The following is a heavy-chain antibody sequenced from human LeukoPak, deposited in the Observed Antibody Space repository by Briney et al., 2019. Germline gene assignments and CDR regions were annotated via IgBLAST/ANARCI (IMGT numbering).Heavy chain of an antibody. CDR3: ARDRSLQLWLNSELFDY. CDR1: GYTFTSYY. Sequence: ASVKVSCKASGYTFTSYYMHWVRQAPGQGLEWMGIINPSGGSTSYAQKFQGRVTITKDTSASTAYMELSSLRSEDTAVYYCARDRSLQLWLNSELFDYWGQGTLVTVSS. CDR2: INPSGGST. V-gene: IGHV1-46*01. D-gene: IGHD5-18*01. J-gene: IGHJ4*02.